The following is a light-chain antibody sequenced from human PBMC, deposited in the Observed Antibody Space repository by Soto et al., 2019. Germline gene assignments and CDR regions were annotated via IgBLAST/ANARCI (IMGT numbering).Light chain of an antibody. J-gene: IGKJ1*01. CDR1: QGIGNN. CDR2: GAS. CDR3: QHDYNHPST. Sequence: AIRMTQSPSSFSASTGDRVTITCRASQGIGNNLAWYQRKPGKAPKLLISGASTLQIGVPSRFSGSGSGTEFTLTINSLQSEDFATYYCQHDYNHPSTFGQGTKVEIK. V-gene: IGKV1-8*01.